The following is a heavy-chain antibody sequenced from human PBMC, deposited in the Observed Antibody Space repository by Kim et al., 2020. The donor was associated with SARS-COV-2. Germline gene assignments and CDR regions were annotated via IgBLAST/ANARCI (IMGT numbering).Heavy chain of an antibody. V-gene: IGHV3-9*01. D-gene: IGHD3-22*01. CDR3: AKRYDSIFGFYV. J-gene: IGHJ6*02. Sequence: GGSLRLSCAASGFIFGDYGMYWVRQTPGKGLEWVACVSWNSGSIGYADSVKGRFTISRDNAKSSVYLQINSVRPEDTASYYCAKRYDSIFGFYVWGPGTT. CDR2: VSWNSGSI. CDR1: GFIFGDYG.